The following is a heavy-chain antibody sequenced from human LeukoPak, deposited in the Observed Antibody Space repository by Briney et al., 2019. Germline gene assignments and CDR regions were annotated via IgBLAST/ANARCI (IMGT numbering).Heavy chain of an antibody. J-gene: IGHJ4*02. V-gene: IGHV3-21*01. CDR3: AASPSGSGYYFDY. Sequence: AGGSLRLSCAASGFTFTTYSMNWVRQAPGKGLEWVSSISSSNDYIYYAGSVKGRFTISRDSAKNSLYLQMNSLRADDTAVFYCAASPSGSGYYFDYWGQGTLVTVSS. CDR1: GFTFTTYS. D-gene: IGHD3-10*01. CDR2: ISSSNDYI.